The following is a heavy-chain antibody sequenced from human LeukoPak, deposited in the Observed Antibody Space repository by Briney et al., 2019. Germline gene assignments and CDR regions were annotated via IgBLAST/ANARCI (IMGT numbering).Heavy chain of an antibody. CDR1: GYTFAGYK. V-gene: IGHV1-2*02. J-gene: IGHJ4*02. CDR2: INLKSGGT. Sequence: GSVKVSFQPSGYTFAGYKIHWLRQAPGKGLEGMGWINLKSGGTNYEKKCQGRVTITRDTSISTAYMELSRLTADDTAVYYCARAGLSIVATIGYFDYWGQGTLVTVSS. D-gene: IGHD5-12*01. CDR3: ARAGLSIVATIGYFDY.